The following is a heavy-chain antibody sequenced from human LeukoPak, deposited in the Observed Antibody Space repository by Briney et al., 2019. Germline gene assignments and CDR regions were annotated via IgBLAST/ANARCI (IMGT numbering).Heavy chain of an antibody. V-gene: IGHV3-21*01. D-gene: IGHD2-15*01. CDR3: ARANPPGISFFDS. Sequence: GGSLRLSCVGSEFIFNNYWMAWIRQAPGKGLEWVSSISSSSASIYYADSVKGRFTISRDNAKNSLNLQMNSLTAEDTAVYYCARANPPGISFFDSWGQGTLVTVSS. CDR1: EFIFNNYW. J-gene: IGHJ4*02. CDR2: ISSSSASI.